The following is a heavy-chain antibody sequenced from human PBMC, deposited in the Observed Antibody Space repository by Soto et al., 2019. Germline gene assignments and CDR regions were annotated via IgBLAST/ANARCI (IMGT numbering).Heavy chain of an antibody. CDR1: GFTFSSYG. Sequence: QVQLVESGGGVVQPGRSLRLSCAASGFTFSSYGMHWVRQAPGKGLEWVAVISYDGSNKYYADSVKGRFTISRDNSKNPLYLQMNSLRAEDTALYYCAKAHCSGGSCYSPDYFDYWGQGTLVTVSS. CDR3: AKAHCSGGSCYSPDYFDY. D-gene: IGHD2-15*01. J-gene: IGHJ4*02. CDR2: ISYDGSNK. V-gene: IGHV3-30*18.